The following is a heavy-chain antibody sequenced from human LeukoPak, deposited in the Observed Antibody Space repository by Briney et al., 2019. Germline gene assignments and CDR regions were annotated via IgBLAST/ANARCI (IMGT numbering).Heavy chain of an antibody. D-gene: IGHD2-2*01. CDR1: GYSFTSYW. V-gene: IGHV5-51*01. J-gene: IGHJ4*02. CDR3: ARPPVGYCSSTSCYGHYFDY. Sequence: GESLKISCKGSGYSFTSYWIGWVRQMPGKGLEWMGIIYPGDSDTRYSPSFQGQVTISADKSISTAYLQWSSLKASDTAMYYCARPPVGYCSSTSCYGHYFDYWGQGTLVTVSS. CDR2: IYPGDSDT.